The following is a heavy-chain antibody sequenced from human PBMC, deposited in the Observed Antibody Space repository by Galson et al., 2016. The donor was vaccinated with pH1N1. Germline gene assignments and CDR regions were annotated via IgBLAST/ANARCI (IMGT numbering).Heavy chain of an antibody. CDR3: AKDGITMIVGAGAFDI. D-gene: IGHD3-22*01. V-gene: IGHV3-23*01. Sequence: SLRLSCAASGFTFSSYFMTWVRQAPGQGLEWVSTISGSGISTYYADSVQGRFTISRDSSKNTPYLQMNSLRAEDTAIYYCAKDGITMIVGAGAFDIWGQGTTVIVSS. CDR2: ISGSGIST. CDR1: GFTFSSYF. J-gene: IGHJ3*02.